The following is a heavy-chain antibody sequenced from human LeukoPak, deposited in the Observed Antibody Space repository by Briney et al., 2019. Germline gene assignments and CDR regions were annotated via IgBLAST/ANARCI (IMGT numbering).Heavy chain of an antibody. D-gene: IGHD3-22*01. V-gene: IGHV5-51*01. J-gene: IGHJ4*02. Sequence: GEFLKISCKGSGYTFTSYWIGWVRQMPGKGLEWMGIIYPGDSDTRYSPSLQGQVTISADKSISTAYLQWSSLKASDTAMYYCAKYYYDRSAGPFDYWGQGTLVTVSS. CDR1: GYTFTSYW. CDR2: IYPGDSDT. CDR3: AKYYYDRSAGPFDY.